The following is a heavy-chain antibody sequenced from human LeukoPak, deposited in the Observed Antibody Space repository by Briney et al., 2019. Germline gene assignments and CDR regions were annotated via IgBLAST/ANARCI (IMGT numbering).Heavy chain of an antibody. CDR3: ARDQYAWGDALDI. V-gene: IGHV1-2*02. CDR1: GYTLTGFY. CDR2: INPNSGDT. J-gene: IGHJ3*02. Sequence: ASVKVSCNASGYTLTGFYMHWVRQAPRQGPEWLGWINPNSGDTNYAQKFQGRVTMTRDMSINTAYMELSRLTSDDTAVYYCARDQYAWGDALDIWGQGTMVTVSS. D-gene: IGHD7-27*01.